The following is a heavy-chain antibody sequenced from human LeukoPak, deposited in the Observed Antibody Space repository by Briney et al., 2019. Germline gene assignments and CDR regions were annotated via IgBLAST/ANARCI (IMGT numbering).Heavy chain of an antibody. CDR3: ARGVDIVVHGGGYGY. Sequence: SETLSLTCTVSGYSISSGYYWGWIRQPPGKGLEWIGSIYHGGSTYYNPSLKSRVTISVDTSKNQFSLKLSSVTAADTAVYYCARGVDIVVHGGGYGYWGQGTLVTVSS. CDR2: IYHGGST. CDR1: GYSISSGYY. V-gene: IGHV4-38-2*02. D-gene: IGHD2-2*03. J-gene: IGHJ4*02.